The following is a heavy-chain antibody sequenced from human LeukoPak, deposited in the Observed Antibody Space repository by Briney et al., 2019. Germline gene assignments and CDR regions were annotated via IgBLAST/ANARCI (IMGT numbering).Heavy chain of an antibody. CDR3: ARERNYYDSSGYHAGYMDV. J-gene: IGHJ6*03. D-gene: IGHD3-22*01. CDR1: GGTFSSYA. CDR2: IIPIFGTA. Sequence: ASVKVSCKASGGTFSSYAISWVRQAPGQGLEWMGRIIPIFGTANYAQKFQGRVTITTDESTSTAYMELSSLRSEDTAVYYCARERNYYDSSGYHAGYMDVWGKGTTVTVSS. V-gene: IGHV1-69*05.